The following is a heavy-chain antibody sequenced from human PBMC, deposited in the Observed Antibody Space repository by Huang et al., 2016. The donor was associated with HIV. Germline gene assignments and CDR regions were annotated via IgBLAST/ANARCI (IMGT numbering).Heavy chain of an antibody. CDR3: ARDTRVRGFDY. V-gene: IGHV4-59*11. CDR2: IYYSGST. J-gene: IGHJ4*02. CDR1: GGSISSHY. D-gene: IGHD3-10*01. Sequence: QVQLQESGPGLMKPSETLSLTCTVSGGSISSHYWSWIRQPPGKGLEWIGSIYYSGSTNYNPSLKSRVTISVDTSKIQFSLKLSSVTAADTAVYYCARDTRVRGFDYWGQGTLVTVSS.